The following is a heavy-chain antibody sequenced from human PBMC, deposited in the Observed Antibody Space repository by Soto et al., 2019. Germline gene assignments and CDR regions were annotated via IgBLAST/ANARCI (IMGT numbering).Heavy chain of an antibody. J-gene: IGHJ6*02. CDR3: ARVDAQDSSGYYYYYYGMDV. D-gene: IGHD3-22*01. CDR1: GFTFSSYG. Sequence: GGSLRLSCAASGFTFSSYGMHWVRQAPGKGLEWVAVIWYDGSNKYYADSVKGRFTISRDNSKNTLYLQMNSLRAEDTAVYYCARVDAQDSSGYYYYYYGMDVWGQGTTVTVSS. CDR2: IWYDGSNK. V-gene: IGHV3-33*01.